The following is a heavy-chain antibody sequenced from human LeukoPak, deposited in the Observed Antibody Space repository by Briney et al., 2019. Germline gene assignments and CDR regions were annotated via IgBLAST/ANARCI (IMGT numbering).Heavy chain of an antibody. V-gene: IGHV3-9*01. Sequence: GGSLRLSCVGSGFSFDDYAMHWVRHAPGKGLEWVSGISWNSGSIGYADSVKGRFTISRDNAKNSLYLQMNSLRAEDTALYYCAKDTSYYYDSSGYFDYWGQGTLVTVSS. CDR1: GFSFDDYA. CDR2: ISWNSGSI. D-gene: IGHD3-22*01. J-gene: IGHJ4*02. CDR3: AKDTSYYYDSSGYFDY.